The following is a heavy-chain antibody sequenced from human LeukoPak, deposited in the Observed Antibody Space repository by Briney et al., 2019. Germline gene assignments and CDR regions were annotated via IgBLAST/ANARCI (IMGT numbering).Heavy chain of an antibody. V-gene: IGHV3-7*01. Sequence: PGGSLRLSCAASGFSFSSYWMNWVRQAPGKGLEWLANIKQDGSQTNYVDSVKGRFTISRDNAKKSPYLQMNSLRAEDTAVYYCAGSLAYCGGDCRLGDYWGQGTLVTVSS. D-gene: IGHD2-21*02. CDR3: AGSLAYCGGDCRLGDY. J-gene: IGHJ4*02. CDR2: IKQDGSQT. CDR1: GFSFSSYW.